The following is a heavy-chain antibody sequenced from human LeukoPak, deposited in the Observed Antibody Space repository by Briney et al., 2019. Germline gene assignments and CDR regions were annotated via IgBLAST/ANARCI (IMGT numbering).Heavy chain of an antibody. J-gene: IGHJ4*02. CDR3: ARDVEYSSSSVSGRSFDF. CDR2: ISNGASTT. D-gene: IGHD6-6*01. Sequence: GGSLRLSCAASGFTFKSYAMSWVRQAPGKGLEWVSAISNGASTTYYADSVKGRFTTSRDNAKNSLSLQMNSLRAEDTAVYYCARDVEYSSSSVSGRSFDFWGQGTLVTVSS. V-gene: IGHV3-21*01. CDR1: GFTFKSYA.